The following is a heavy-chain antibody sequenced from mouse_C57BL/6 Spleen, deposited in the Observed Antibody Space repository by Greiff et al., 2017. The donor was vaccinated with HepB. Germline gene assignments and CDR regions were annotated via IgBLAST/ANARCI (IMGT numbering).Heavy chain of an antibody. Sequence: QVQLKESGPGLVAPSQSLSITCTVSGFSLTSYGVHWVRQPPGKGLEWLVVIWSDGSTTYNSALKSRLSISKDNSKSQVFLKMNSLQTDDTAMYYCARHGGITTVVARDAMDYWGQGTSVTVSS. J-gene: IGHJ4*01. CDR2: IWSDGST. CDR3: ARHGGITTVVARDAMDY. CDR1: GFSLTSYG. V-gene: IGHV2-6-1*01. D-gene: IGHD1-1*01.